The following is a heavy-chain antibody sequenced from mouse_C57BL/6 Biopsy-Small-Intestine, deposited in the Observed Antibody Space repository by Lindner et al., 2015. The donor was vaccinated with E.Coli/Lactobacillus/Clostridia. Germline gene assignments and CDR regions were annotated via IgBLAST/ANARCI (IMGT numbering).Heavy chain of an antibody. Sequence: VQLQESGAELAEPGASVRLSCKATGYTFTSYWMHWVKQRPGQGLEWIGYINPSSDYTKYNQKFKDKATLTADKSSSVAYMHLSSLTYDDSAVYYCARGRTGFDYWGQGTTLTVSS. CDR2: INPSSDYT. CDR1: GYTFTSYW. CDR3: ARGRTGFDY. V-gene: IGHV1-7*01. J-gene: IGHJ2*01. D-gene: IGHD4-1*01.